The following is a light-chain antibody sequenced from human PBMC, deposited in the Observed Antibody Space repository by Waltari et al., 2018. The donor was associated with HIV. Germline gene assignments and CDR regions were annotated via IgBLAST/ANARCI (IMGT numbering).Light chain of an antibody. V-gene: IGLV2-23*03. Sequence: QSALTQPASVSGSPGQSITISCTGTNSDVGSYNLVSWYQQHPGKAPKLMIYEGSKRPSGVSNRFSGSKSGNTASLTISGLQAEVEADYYCCSYAGSNTFVFGTGTKVTVL. CDR2: EGS. J-gene: IGLJ1*01. CDR3: CSYAGSNTFV. CDR1: NSDVGSYNL.